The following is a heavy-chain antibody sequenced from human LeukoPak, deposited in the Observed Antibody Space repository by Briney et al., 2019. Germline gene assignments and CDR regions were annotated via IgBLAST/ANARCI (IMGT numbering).Heavy chain of an antibody. Sequence: PGGSLRLSCAASGFTFSRNWMHWVRQTPGKGLVWVSRINSDGSTTTYAGSVKGRFTISRDNAKNTLYLQMSSLRAEDTAVYFCARSERYYYDSSDYYAFDYWGQGTLVTVSS. J-gene: IGHJ4*02. D-gene: IGHD3-22*01. V-gene: IGHV3-74*01. CDR3: ARSERYYYDSSDYYAFDY. CDR1: GFTFSRNW. CDR2: INSDGSTT.